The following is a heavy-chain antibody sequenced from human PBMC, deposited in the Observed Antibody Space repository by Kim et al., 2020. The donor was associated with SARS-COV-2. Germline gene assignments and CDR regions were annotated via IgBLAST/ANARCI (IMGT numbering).Heavy chain of an antibody. Sequence: KSRVTISVDTSKSQFSLKLSSVTAADTAVYYCARGGLDYGGNSGGLAFGYWGQGTLVTVSS. D-gene: IGHD4-17*01. CDR3: ARGGLDYGGNSGGLAFGY. J-gene: IGHJ4*02. V-gene: IGHV4-31*02.